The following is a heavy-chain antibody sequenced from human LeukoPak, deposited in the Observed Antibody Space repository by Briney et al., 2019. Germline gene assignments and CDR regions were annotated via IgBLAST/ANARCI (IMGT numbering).Heavy chain of an antibody. CDR3: AKDFFSRRLDVGEFDP. D-gene: IGHD1-26*01. J-gene: IGHJ5*02. V-gene: IGHV3-23*01. CDR2: ISGSGGST. CDR1: GFTFSSYA. Sequence: GGSLRLSCAASGFTFSSYAMSWVRQAPGKGLGWVSAISGSGGSTYYADSVKGRFTISRDNSKNTLYLQMNSLRAEDTAVYYCAKDFFSRRLDVGEFDPWGQGTLVTVSS.